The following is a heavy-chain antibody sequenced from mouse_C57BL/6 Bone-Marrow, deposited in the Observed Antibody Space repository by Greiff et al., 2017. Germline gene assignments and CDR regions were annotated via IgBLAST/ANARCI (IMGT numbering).Heavy chain of an antibody. CDR2: IYPGSGST. Sequence: VQLQQPGAELVKPGASVKLSCKASGYTFTEYSIHWVKQRPGQGLEWIGGIYPGSGSTKYNEKFKDKATLTADKSSSTAYMELSRLTSEDSAVYFCARHDDGGLRLVFDYWGQGTTLTVSS. J-gene: IGHJ2*01. V-gene: IGHV1-62-2*01. CDR3: ARHDDGGLRLVFDY. D-gene: IGHD3-2*02. CDR1: GYTFTEYS.